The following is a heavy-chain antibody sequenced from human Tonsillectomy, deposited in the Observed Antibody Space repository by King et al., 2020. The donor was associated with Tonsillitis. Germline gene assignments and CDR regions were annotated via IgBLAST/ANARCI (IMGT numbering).Heavy chain of an antibody. V-gene: IGHV4-30-2*01. CDR2: IFHSCET. CDR3: AGLLSRYTYDTMDV. Sequence: QLQESGSGLMKPSQTLSLTCAVSGGSLSSGSYCWSWIRQRPGTGLEWLGYIFHSCETYYNPSLKSRVTISIDKSKSHFSLNLNSVTAADTAVYFCAGLLSRYTYDTMDVWGRGTTVTVSS. J-gene: IGHJ6*02. D-gene: IGHD2-2*02. CDR1: GGSLSSGSYC.